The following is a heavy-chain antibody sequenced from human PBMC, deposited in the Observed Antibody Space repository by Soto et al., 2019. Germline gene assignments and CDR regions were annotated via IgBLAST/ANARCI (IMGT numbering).Heavy chain of an antibody. D-gene: IGHD2-21*02. CDR2: INAGNGNT. Sequence: GASVEVACEASGYTFTSYAMHWVRQAPGQRLEWMGWINAGNGNTKYSQKFQGRVTITRDTSASTAYMELSSLRSEDTAVYYCARSIVVVTALDYWGQGTLVTVSS. J-gene: IGHJ4*02. V-gene: IGHV1-3*01. CDR1: GYTFTSYA. CDR3: ARSIVVVTALDY.